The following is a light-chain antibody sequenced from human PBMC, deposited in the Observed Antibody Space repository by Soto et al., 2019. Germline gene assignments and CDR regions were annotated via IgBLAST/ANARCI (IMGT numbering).Light chain of an antibody. V-gene: IGKV3-11*01. CDR1: ESVSSY. CDR2: GAS. J-gene: IGKJ1*01. CDR3: QQRSNWPPTWT. Sequence: EIVLTQSPATLSLSPVERATLSCRASESVSSYLAWYQQKPGQAPRLLIHGASNRATGIPARFSGSGSGTDFTLTISSLEPEDCAVYYCQQRSNWPPTWTFGQGTKVDIK.